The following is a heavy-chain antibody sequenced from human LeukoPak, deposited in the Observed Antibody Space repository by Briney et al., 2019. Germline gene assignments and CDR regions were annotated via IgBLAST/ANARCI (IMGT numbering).Heavy chain of an antibody. V-gene: IGHV3-23*01. CDR3: ARDPYNTILYRLAH. CDR2: ISADGQVT. CDR1: GFAFGTYA. D-gene: IGHD3-10*01. J-gene: IGHJ4*02. Sequence: GGSLRLSCAGSGFAFGTYAMSSVRQAPGMGLEWVSSISADGQVTYYADSVEGRFTVSRDNSKSTLYLQLNSLRAEDTATYYCARDPYNTILYRLAHWGQGTLVTVSS.